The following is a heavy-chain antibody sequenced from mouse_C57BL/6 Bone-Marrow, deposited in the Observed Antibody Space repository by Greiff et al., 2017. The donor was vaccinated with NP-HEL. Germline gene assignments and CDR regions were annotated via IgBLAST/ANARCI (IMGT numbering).Heavy chain of an antibody. J-gene: IGHJ2*01. Sequence: QVQLKESGAELVRPGASVTLSCKASGYTFTDYEMHWVKQTPVHGLEWIGAIDPETGGTAYNQKFKGKAILTADKSSSTAYMELRSLTSEDSAVYYCNGDDFDYWGQGTTLTVSS. CDR1: GYTFTDYE. CDR3: NGDDFDY. CDR2: IDPETGGT. D-gene: IGHD3-3*01. V-gene: IGHV1-15*01.